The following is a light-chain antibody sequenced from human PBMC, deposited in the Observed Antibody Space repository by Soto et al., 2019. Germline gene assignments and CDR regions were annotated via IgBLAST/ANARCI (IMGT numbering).Light chain of an antibody. J-gene: IGLJ2*01. CDR2: DVR. Sequence: QSALTQPASVSGSPGQSITISCTGTSSDVGGHNFVSWYQQHPGTAPKLMIYDVRNRPSGVSNRFSGSKSANTASLVISGLQAEDEADYYCSSYSSSDTLVFGGGTKLTVL. CDR1: SSDVGGHNF. V-gene: IGLV2-14*03. CDR3: SSYSSSDTLV.